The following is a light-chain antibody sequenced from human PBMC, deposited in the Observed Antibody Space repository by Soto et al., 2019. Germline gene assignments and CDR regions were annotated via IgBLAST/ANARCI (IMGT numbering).Light chain of an antibody. Sequence: ISCTGTSSNIGAGYDVHWYQHLPGTAPKLVIYANSNRPLGVPDRFSGSESGASASLVITGLQAEDEADYYCQSYDSTVSGYVFGTGTKVTVL. CDR3: QSYDSTVSGYV. J-gene: IGLJ1*01. CDR2: ANS. V-gene: IGLV1-40*03. CDR1: SSNIGAGYD.